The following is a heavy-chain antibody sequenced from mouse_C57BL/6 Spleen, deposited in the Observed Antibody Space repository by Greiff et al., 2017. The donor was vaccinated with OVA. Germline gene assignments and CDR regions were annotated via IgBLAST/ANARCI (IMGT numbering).Heavy chain of an antibody. J-gene: IGHJ3*01. CDR1: GFTFSSYA. CDR2: ISDGGSYT. CDR3: ARGGNPAWFAY. Sequence: EVQLVESGGGLVKPGGSLKLSCAASGFTFSSYAMSWVRQTPEQRLEWVATISDGGSYTYYPDNVKGRFTISRDNAKNNLYLQMSHLKSEDTAMYYCARGGNPAWFAYWGQGTLVTVSA. V-gene: IGHV5-4*01.